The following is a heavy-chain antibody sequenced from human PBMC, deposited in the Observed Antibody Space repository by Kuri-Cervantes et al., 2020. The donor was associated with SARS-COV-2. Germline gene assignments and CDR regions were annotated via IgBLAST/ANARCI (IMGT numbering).Heavy chain of an antibody. CDR2: INHSGST. CDR3: ARRGPTTVTTFTSLAEVGFQH. J-gene: IGHJ1*01. D-gene: IGHD4-17*01. V-gene: IGHV4-34*01. CDR1: GGSFSGYY. Sequence: GSLRLSCAVYGGSFSGYYWSWIRQPPGKGLEWIGEINHSGSTNYNPSLKSRVTISVDTSKNQFSLKLSSVTAADTAVYYCARRGPTTVTTFTSLAEVGFQHWGQGTLATVSS.